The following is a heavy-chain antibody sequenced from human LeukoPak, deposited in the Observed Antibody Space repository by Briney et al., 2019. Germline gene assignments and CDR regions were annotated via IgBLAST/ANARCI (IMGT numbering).Heavy chain of an antibody. Sequence: PSETLSLTCTVSGGSISSSSYYWGWIRQPPGKGLEWIGSIYYSGSTYYNPSLKSRVTISVDTSKNQFSLKLSSVTAADTAVYYCARQELFMVRGPLMGDAFDIWGQGTMVTVSS. J-gene: IGHJ3*02. CDR1: GGSISSSSYY. D-gene: IGHD3-10*01. CDR2: IYYSGST. CDR3: ARQELFMVRGPLMGDAFDI. V-gene: IGHV4-39*01.